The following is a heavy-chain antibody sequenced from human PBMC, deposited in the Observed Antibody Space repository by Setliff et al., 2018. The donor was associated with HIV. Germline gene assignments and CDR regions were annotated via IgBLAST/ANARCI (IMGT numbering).Heavy chain of an antibody. D-gene: IGHD1-26*01. CDR1: GFTFSNAW. CDR3: ITDLGGSYHGWNY. V-gene: IGHV3-15*07. J-gene: IGHJ4*02. Sequence: GGSLRLSCAASGFTFSNAWMNWVRQAPGKGLEWVGQIKSKTDGGTTDYAAPVKGRFIISRDDSKNTLYLQMNSLKTEDTAVYSCITDLGGSYHGWNYWGQGTLVTVSS. CDR2: IKSKTDGGTT.